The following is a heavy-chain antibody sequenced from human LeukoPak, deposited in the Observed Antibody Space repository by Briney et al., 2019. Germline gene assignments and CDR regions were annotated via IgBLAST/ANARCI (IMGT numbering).Heavy chain of an antibody. CDR2: INPNSGGT. D-gene: IGHD3-16*01. Sequence: ASVKVSCKASGYTFTGYYMHWVRQAPGQGLEWMGRINPNSGGTNYAQKFQGRVTMTRDTSISTAYMELSRLRSDDTAVYYCARDGPRGRGGYWGGSDYWGQGTLVTVSS. CDR1: GYTFTGYY. J-gene: IGHJ4*02. V-gene: IGHV1-2*06. CDR3: ARDGPRGRGGYWGGSDY.